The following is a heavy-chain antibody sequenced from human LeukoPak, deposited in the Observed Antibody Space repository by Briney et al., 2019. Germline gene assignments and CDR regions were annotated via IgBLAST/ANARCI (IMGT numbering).Heavy chain of an antibody. V-gene: IGHV3-53*01. D-gene: IGHD2-15*01. CDR3: SSDILSGGSPTPPFDY. CDR1: GFTVSSNC. CDR2: IYSGGRT. J-gene: IGHJ4*02. Sequence: GGSLRLSCAASGFTVSSNCMSWVRQAPGKGLEWVSVIYSGGRTYYADSVKGRFTISRDNSKNTLYLQMNSLKTEDTAVYYCSSDILSGGSPTPPFDYWGQGTPVTVSS.